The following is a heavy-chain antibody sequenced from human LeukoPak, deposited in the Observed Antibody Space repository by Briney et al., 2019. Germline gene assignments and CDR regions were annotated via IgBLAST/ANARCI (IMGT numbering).Heavy chain of an antibody. D-gene: IGHD5-12*01. CDR1: GGSIGRSSCY. CDR2: IYYSGST. V-gene: IGHV4-39*01. CDR3: ARHGSGYAIDY. J-gene: IGHJ4*02. Sequence: SETLSLTCTVSGGSIGRSSCYWGWIRQPPGKGLEWIGNIYYSGSTNYNPSLKSRVTISVDTSKNQFSLKLSSVTAADTAVYYCARHGSGYAIDYWGQGTLVTVSS.